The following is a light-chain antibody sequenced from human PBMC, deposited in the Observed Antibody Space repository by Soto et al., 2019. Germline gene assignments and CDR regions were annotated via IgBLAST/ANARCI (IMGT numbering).Light chain of an antibody. V-gene: IGLV2-14*03. CDR2: DVN. J-gene: IGLJ3*02. Sequence: QSALTQPASVSGSPGQSITISCTGTTSDVGAYNYVYWYQQHPGKAPKLMIYDVNNRPSGVSNRFSGSKSGSTASLTISGLQAEDEADYYCSSYTTSSTLLFGGGTKRTVL. CDR1: TSDVGAYNY. CDR3: SSYTTSSTLL.